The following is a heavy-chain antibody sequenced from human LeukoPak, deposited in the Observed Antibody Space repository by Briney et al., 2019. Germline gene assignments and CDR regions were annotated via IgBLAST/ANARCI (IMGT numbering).Heavy chain of an antibody. CDR3: AKDAYDIPAFFDY. Sequence: PGWAVTLSCASSGFTFRSYGMHWVRQAPGTGLDWVTVISYDGSNKHYADSVKGRFTIYRDNSKNTLYLQMNSLRAEDTAVYYGAKDAYDIPAFFDYWGQGTLVTV. V-gene: IGHV3-30*18. J-gene: IGHJ4*02. CDR1: GFTFRSYG. CDR2: ISYDGSNK. D-gene: IGHD3-9*01.